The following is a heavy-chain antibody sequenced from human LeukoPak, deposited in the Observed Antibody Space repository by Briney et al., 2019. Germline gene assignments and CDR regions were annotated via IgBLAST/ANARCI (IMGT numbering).Heavy chain of an antibody. CDR3: ATTGGGSYYDH. D-gene: IGHD1-26*01. Sequence: GGSLRLSCAASGFTFSSYSMNWVRQAPGKGLEWVSYISSSSSTIYYADSVKGRFTISRDNAKNSLYLQMNSLRAEDTAVYYCATTGGGSYYDHWGQGTLVTVSS. CDR2: ISSSSSTI. CDR1: GFTFSSYS. J-gene: IGHJ4*02. V-gene: IGHV3-48*01.